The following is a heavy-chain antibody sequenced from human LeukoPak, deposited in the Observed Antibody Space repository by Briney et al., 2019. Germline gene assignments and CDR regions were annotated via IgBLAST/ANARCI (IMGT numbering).Heavy chain of an antibody. CDR2: INSDGSSI. CDR1: GFTFSSYA. V-gene: IGHV3-74*01. J-gene: IGHJ3*02. Sequence: GGSLRLSCAASGFTFSSYAMSWVRQAPGKGLVWVARINSDGSSISYADSVKGRLTISRDNAKNTLYLQMNSLRAEDTAVYYCARQVVTLSSDAFDIWGQGTMVTVSS. CDR3: ARQVVTLSSDAFDI. D-gene: IGHD2-21*02.